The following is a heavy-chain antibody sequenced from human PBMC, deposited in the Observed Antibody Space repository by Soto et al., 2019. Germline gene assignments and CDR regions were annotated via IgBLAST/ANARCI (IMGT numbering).Heavy chain of an antibody. J-gene: IGHJ6*04. CDR1: GFSLSTSGMC. D-gene: IGHD3-9*01. CDR3: ARSPSPYYDLLTGHYTMGLYCIDV. CDR2: IDWDDDK. Sequence: SGPTLVNPTQTLTLTCTFSGFSLSTSGMCVSWIRQPPGKALEWLALIDWDDDKYYSTSLKTRLTISKDTSKNQVVLTMTNMDPVYTAPYYCARSPSPYYDLLTGHYTMGLYCIDVCDKRTRIAVCS. V-gene: IGHV2-70*01.